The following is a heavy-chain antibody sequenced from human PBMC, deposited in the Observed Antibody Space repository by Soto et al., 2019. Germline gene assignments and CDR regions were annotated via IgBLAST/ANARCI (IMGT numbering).Heavy chain of an antibody. CDR1: GYTFTDFF. V-gene: IGHV1-2*02. D-gene: IGHD1-26*01. J-gene: IGHJ5*02. Sequence: ASVKVSCKAYGYTFTDFFLHWLRQAPGQGLEWMGWINPNSGATNYAQKFQGRVTMTRDTSVNTAYMELSRLRSDDTAVYYCAKAKLLPATIHGGAYSCFDTWGQGTLVTVSS. CDR2: INPNSGAT. CDR3: AKAKLLPATIHGGAYSCFDT.